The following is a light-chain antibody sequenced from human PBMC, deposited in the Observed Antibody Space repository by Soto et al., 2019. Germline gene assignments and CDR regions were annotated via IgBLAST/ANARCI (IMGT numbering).Light chain of an antibody. CDR2: DVN. Sequence: QSALTQPASVSGSPGQSIAISCSGTSSDIGTYDYVSWYQQHPGNAPKLMLFDVNHRPSGVSDRFFGSKSGNTASLTISGLQAEDEADYYCSSYAASSYVIFGGGTKLTVL. J-gene: IGLJ2*01. V-gene: IGLV2-14*03. CDR1: SSDIGTYDY. CDR3: SSYAASSYVI.